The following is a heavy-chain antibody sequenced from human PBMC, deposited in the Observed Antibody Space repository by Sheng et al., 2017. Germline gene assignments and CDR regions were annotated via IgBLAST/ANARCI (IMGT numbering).Heavy chain of an antibody. CDR2: IRSKAYSGTT. CDR3: TRAGYYYESSSYYFY. D-gene: IGHD3-22*01. V-gene: IGHV3-49*04. CDR1: GFTFGDYT. J-gene: IGHJ4*02. Sequence: EVQVVESGGGLVQPGRSLRLSCTTSGFTFGDYTMSWVRQAPGKGLEWVGFIRSKAYSGTTEYAASVKGRFTISRDDSKSIAYLQMNSLKTEDTAVYYCTRAGYYYESSSYYFYWGQGT.